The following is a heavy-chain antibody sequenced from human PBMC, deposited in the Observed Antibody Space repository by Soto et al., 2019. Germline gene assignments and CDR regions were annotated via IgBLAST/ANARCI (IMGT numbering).Heavy chain of an antibody. J-gene: IGHJ6*02. CDR1: AYTSTTYG. Sequence: SVTVSCKGSAYTSTTYGINWVRRTPGQGLEWMGWISAYNGNTIYAQKLQGRVAMTTDISTSTAYMDLRSLRSDDTALYYCARDSGTNGVWIYYYGMDVWVQGTTVTVSS. V-gene: IGHV1-18*01. CDR2: ISAYNGNT. D-gene: IGHD2-8*01. CDR3: ARDSGTNGVWIYYYGMDV.